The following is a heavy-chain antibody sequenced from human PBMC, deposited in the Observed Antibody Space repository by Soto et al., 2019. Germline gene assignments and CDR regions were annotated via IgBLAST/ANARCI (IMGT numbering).Heavy chain of an antibody. CDR3: ARHSLYGSGSPTKYYYYYYMDV. CDR1: GGSISSYY. V-gene: IGHV4-59*08. CDR2: IYYSGST. D-gene: IGHD3-10*01. J-gene: IGHJ6*03. Sequence: SETLSLTCTVSGGSISSYYWSWIRQPPGKGLEWIGYIYYSGSTNYNPSLKSRVTISVDTSKNQFSLKLSSVTAADTAVYYCARHSLYGSGSPTKYYYYYYMDVWGKGTTVTVSS.